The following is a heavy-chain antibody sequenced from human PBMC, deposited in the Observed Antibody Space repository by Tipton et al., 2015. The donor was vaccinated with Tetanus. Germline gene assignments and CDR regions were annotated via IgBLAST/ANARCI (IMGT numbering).Heavy chain of an antibody. CDR3: ARGKDVDTTMISSLVY. CDR2: INLSGST. CDR1: GGSFSDYY. J-gene: IGHJ4*02. D-gene: IGHD5-18*01. V-gene: IGHV4-34*01. Sequence: TLSLTCAVYGGSFSDYYWSWIRQPPGKGLEWIGEINLSGSTNYNPSLKSRVTISLDTSKNQFSLSLNSVAAADTAVYYCARGKDVDTTMISSLVYWGQGTLVPVSS.